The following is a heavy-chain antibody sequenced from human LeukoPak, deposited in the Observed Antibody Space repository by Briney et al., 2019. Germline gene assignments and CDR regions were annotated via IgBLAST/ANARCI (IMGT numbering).Heavy chain of an antibody. Sequence: SVKVSCKASGGTFSSYAISWVRQAPGQGLEWMGGIIPIFGTANYAQKFQGRVTITADESTSTAYMELSSLRSEDTAVYYCASRLTLLGTTRANWFDPWGQGTLVTVSS. CDR3: ASRLTLLGTTRANWFDP. CDR2: IIPIFGTA. V-gene: IGHV1-69*01. J-gene: IGHJ5*02. CDR1: GGTFSSYA. D-gene: IGHD1-1*01.